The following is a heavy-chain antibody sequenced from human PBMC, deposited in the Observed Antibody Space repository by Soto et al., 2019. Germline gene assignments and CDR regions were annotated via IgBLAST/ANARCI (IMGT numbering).Heavy chain of an antibody. V-gene: IGHV3-23*01. Sequence: PGGSLRLSCVASGFTFHTYAMNWVRQAPGKGLEWVSGISASGDSTYYADSLKGRFTISRDNSENTLYLEMNSLRAEDTALYYCSNETDTKRLYRLAVWAQGTKDTGSS. J-gene: IGHJ6*02. D-gene: IGHD1-1*01. CDR1: GFTFHTYA. CDR2: ISASGDST. CDR3: SNETDTKRLYRLAV.